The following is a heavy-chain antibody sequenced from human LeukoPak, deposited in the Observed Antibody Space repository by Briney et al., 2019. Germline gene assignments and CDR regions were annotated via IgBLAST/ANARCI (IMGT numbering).Heavy chain of an antibody. D-gene: IGHD6-19*01. CDR2: IKSKTDGGTT. J-gene: IGHJ4*02. V-gene: IGHV3-15*01. CDR3: TTYSSGWDYFDY. Sequence: PGGSLRLSCAASGFTFSNAWMSWVRQAPGKGLEWVGRIKSKTDGGTTAYAAPVKGRFTISRDDSKNTLYLQMNSLKTEDTAVYYCTTYSSGWDYFDYWGQGTLVTVSS. CDR1: GFTFSNAW.